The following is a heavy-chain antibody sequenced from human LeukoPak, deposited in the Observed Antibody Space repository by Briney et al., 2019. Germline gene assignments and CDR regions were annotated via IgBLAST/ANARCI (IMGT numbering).Heavy chain of an antibody. CDR1: GFTFSSYA. D-gene: IGHD6-19*01. J-gene: IGHJ4*02. CDR3: AKDPRYSSGWPFDY. V-gene: IGHV3-23*01. Sequence: GGSLRLSCAASGFTFSSYAMSWVRQAPGKGLEWVSAISGSGGSTYYADSVKGRFTISRDNSKNTLYLQMNSLRAEDAAVYYCAKDPRYSSGWPFDYWGQGTLVTVSS. CDR2: ISGSGGST.